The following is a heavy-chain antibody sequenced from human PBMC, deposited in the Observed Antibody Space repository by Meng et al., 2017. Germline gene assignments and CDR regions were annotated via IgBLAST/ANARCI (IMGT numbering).Heavy chain of an antibody. CDR1: GFTFSSYA. D-gene: IGHD6-19*01. CDR3: AKDAVAGTISAGGY. Sequence: GESLKISCAASGFTFSSYAMSWVRQAPGKGLEWVSAISGSGGSTHYADSVKGRFTISRDNSKNTLYLQMNSLRAEDTAVYYCAKDAVAGTISAGGYWGQGTLVTVSS. V-gene: IGHV3-23*01. J-gene: IGHJ4*02. CDR2: ISGSGGST.